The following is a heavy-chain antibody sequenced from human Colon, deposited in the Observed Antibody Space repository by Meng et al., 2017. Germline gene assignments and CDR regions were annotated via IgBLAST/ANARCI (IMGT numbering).Heavy chain of an antibody. CDR3: ARERLSSGWYGGRWFDP. V-gene: IGHV4-34*01. CDR1: GGSFSGYY. D-gene: IGHD6-19*01. Sequence: QGQLPQGGAGLLKPSETLSLTCAVYGGSFSGYYWSWIRQPPGKGLEWIGEINHSGSTNYNPSLKSRVTISVDTSKNQFSLKLSSVTAADTAVYYCARERLSSGWYGGRWFDPWGQGTLVTVSS. J-gene: IGHJ5*02. CDR2: INHSGST.